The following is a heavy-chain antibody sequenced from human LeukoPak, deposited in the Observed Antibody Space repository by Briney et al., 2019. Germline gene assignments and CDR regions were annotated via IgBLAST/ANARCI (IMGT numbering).Heavy chain of an antibody. V-gene: IGHV1-69*04. Sequence: SVKVSCKASGGTFSSYTISWVRQAPGQGLEWMGRIIPILGIANYAQKFQGRVTITADKSTSTAYMELSSLRSGDTAVYYCARDLQDDSSGYYPYYFDYWGQGTLVTVSS. D-gene: IGHD3-22*01. CDR3: ARDLQDDSSGYYPYYFDY. CDR2: IIPILGIA. CDR1: GGTFSSYT. J-gene: IGHJ4*02.